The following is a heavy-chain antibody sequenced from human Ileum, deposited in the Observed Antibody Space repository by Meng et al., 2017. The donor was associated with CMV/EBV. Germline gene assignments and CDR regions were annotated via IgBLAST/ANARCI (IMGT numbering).Heavy chain of an antibody. J-gene: IGHJ4*02. CDR2: IMAYNNNT. Sequence: FTCSGISCVRHALRQGLERRRWIMAYNNNTNDDQKHPGRFNSSTDTSTSTAYMELSRLRSNDTAVYYCARTSEMYYYDSSGSTFDYWGQGTLVTVSS. CDR3: ARTSEMYYYDSSGSTFDY. D-gene: IGHD3-22*01. CDR1: FTCSG. V-gene: IGHV1-18*01.